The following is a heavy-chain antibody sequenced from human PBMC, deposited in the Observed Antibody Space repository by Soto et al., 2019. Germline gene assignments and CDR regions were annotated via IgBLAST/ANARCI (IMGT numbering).Heavy chain of an antibody. V-gene: IGHV1-8*01. J-gene: IGHJ5*02. D-gene: IGHD3-16*01. CDR3: ARMATFGSLNWFDP. Sequence: SCPASGSILTINHVSWVRQAPGQGLEWMGWMNPGSGDTGYAQKFQGRVTMTRDISIATAYMELSSLRSDDTAIYYCARMATFGSLNWFDPWGQGTLVTVS. CDR2: MNPGSGDT. CDR1: GSILTINH.